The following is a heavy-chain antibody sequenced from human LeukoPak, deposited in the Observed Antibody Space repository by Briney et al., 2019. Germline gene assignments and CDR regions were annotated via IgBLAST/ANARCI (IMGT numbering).Heavy chain of an antibody. V-gene: IGHV1-24*01. J-gene: IGHJ4*02. CDR1: GYILTELS. Sequence: GASVKVSCKVSGYILTELSMHLVRQAPGKGLEWMGGFDPEDGETIYAQKFQGRVTMTEDTSTDTAYMELSSLRSEDTAVYYCATAQRGSGYSSFDYWGQGTLVTVSS. D-gene: IGHD3-3*01. CDR3: ATAQRGSGYSSFDY. CDR2: FDPEDGET.